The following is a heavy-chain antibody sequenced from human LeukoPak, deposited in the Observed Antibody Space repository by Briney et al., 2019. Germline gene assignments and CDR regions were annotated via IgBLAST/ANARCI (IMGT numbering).Heavy chain of an antibody. D-gene: IGHD2-2*01. CDR3: AKDLRPLVVPADP. J-gene: IGHJ5*02. V-gene: IGHV3-23*01. CDR2: ISGSGGST. CDR1: GFTFSSYA. Sequence: PGGSLRLSCAASGFTFSSYAMSWVRQAPGKGLEWVSAISGSGGSTYYADSVKGRFTISRGNSKNTPYLQMNSLRAEDTAVYYCAKDLRPLVVPADPWGQGTLVTVSS.